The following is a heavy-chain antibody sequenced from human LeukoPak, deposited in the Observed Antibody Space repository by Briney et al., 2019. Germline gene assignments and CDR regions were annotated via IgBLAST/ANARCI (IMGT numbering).Heavy chain of an antibody. D-gene: IGHD3-3*01. J-gene: IGHJ5*02. Sequence: SETLSLTCTVSGGSISSSSYYWGWIRQPPGKGLEWIGSIYYSGSTYYNPSLKSRVTISVDTSKNQFSLKLSSVTAADTAVYYCASAYDFWSGSTPPFGPWGQGTLVTVSS. CDR1: GGSISSSSYY. CDR3: ASAYDFWSGSTPPFGP. V-gene: IGHV4-39*01. CDR2: IYYSGST.